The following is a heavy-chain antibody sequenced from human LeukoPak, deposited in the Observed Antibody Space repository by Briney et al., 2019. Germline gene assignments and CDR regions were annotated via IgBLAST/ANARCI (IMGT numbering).Heavy chain of an antibody. V-gene: IGHV3-23*01. CDR2: ISGSGGST. J-gene: IGHJ4*02. Sequence: GGSLRLSCAASGFTFSSLAMSWVRQAPGKGLEWVSTISGSGGSTSYADSVKGRFTISRDNSKNTLYLQMNSLRAEDTALYYCAKNSRSSGYYLDYWGQGTLVTVSS. CDR3: AKNSRSSGYYLDY. D-gene: IGHD3-22*01. CDR1: GFTFSSLA.